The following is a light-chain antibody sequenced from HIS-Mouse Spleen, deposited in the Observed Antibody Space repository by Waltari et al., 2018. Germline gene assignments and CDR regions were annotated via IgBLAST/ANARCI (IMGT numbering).Light chain of an antibody. J-gene: IGKJ4*01. V-gene: IGKV1-9*01. CDR3: QQLNSYPALT. CDR2: AAS. CDR1: QGISSY. Sequence: DIQLTQSPSFLSASVGDSVTITCRASQGISSYLAWYQQKPGKAPKLLIYAASTLQSGVPSRFSGSGSGTEFTLTISSLQPEDFATYYCQQLNSYPALTFGGGTKAEIK.